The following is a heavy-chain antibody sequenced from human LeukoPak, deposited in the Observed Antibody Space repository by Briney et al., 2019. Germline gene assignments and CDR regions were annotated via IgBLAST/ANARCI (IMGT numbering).Heavy chain of an antibody. Sequence: SETLSLTCTVSGASISGYYWGWIRQPPGKGLEWIVYIYYTGITNYNPSLKSRVTISVDTSKNQFSLKLSSVTAADTAVYYCARPRAYCGGDCYSYTFDIWGRGTMVTVSS. CDR1: GASISGYY. D-gene: IGHD2-21*02. J-gene: IGHJ3*02. V-gene: IGHV4-59*08. CDR3: ARPRAYCGGDCYSYTFDI. CDR2: IYYTGIT.